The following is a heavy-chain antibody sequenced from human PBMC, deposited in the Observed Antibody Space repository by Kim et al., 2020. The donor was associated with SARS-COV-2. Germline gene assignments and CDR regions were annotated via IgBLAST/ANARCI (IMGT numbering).Heavy chain of an antibody. D-gene: IGHD3-10*01. Sequence: YPGSAKGRFTISRENATNSLYLKMNSLRAGDTAVYYCARGGRRRSNWFDPWGQGTLVTVSS. CDR3: ARGGRRRSNWFDP. J-gene: IGHJ5*02. V-gene: IGHV3-13*01.